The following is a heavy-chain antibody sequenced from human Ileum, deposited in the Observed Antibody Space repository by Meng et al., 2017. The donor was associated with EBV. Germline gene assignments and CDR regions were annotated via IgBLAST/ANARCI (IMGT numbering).Heavy chain of an antibody. Sequence: HVQVSHQSLVKPPRPLSLTRCVSGCSVRSASYVWRGLRQPPGKGLEWLGFIYDSISGNPLYNPSLESRVTISLDKSKNQFSLKLSSVTAADTAVYYCATYAIGRGGPGYWGQGTLVTVSS. CDR3: ATYAIGRGGPGY. J-gene: IGHJ4*02. CDR2: IYDSISGNP. CDR1: GCSVRSASYV. D-gene: IGHD2-8*01. V-gene: IGHV4-30-4*01.